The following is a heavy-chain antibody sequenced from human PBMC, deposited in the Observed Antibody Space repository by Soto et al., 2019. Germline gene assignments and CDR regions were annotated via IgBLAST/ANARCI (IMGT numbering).Heavy chain of an antibody. CDR2: LSPTTGGT. J-gene: IGHJ4*02. CDR3: ARPPGYVTDWYYFDT. Sequence: ASVKVSCKTSGNTLTSFYIHWVLQAPGQGLEWVGRLSPTTGGTNYAQHFQGRVTVTWDMSTFTAYMELSSLIYEDTAVYYCARPPGYVTDWYYFDTWGQGXQVTVHS. D-gene: IGHD3-9*01. CDR1: GNTLTSFY. V-gene: IGHV1-2*02.